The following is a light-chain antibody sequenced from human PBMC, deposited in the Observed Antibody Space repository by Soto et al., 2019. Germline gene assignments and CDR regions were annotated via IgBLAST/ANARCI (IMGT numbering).Light chain of an antibody. J-gene: IGKJ4*01. CDR2: GAS. CDR1: HSVSSNY. V-gene: IGKV3-20*01. CDR3: QQYGGSPRVT. Sequence: EIVLTQSPGTLSLSPAERATLSCRASHSVSSNYLAWYHQKPGHAPRLLIYGASSRATGIPDRFIGSGSGTDFTLTISRPEPEDFAVYYCQQYGGSPRVTFGGGTKVEIK.